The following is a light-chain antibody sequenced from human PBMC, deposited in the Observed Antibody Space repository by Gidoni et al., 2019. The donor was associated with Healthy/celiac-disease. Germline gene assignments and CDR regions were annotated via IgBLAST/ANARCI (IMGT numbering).Light chain of an antibody. Sequence: DIRMTQSPSSLSASVGDRVTITCRASQSLSSYLNWYQQKPGKAPKLLIYAASSLQSGVPSRFSGSGSGTDFTLTISSLQPEDFATYYCQQSYSTPITFGPGTKVDIK. CDR3: QQSYSTPIT. J-gene: IGKJ3*01. CDR2: AAS. CDR1: QSLSSY. V-gene: IGKV1-39*01.